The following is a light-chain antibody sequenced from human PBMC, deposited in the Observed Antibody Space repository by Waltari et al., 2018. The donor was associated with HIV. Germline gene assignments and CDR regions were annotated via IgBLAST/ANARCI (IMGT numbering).Light chain of an antibody. CDR3: SSYTTSGSVL. CDR2: EDT. J-gene: IGLJ2*01. V-gene: IGLV2-14*03. Sequence: QSALRPPAPVSGSPAHSLPFSCTDPPITSNSFSCYQQHPGKAPKLMIFEDTSRPSGVSNRFSGSKSGNTASLTISGLQVEDEADYYCSSYTTSGSVLFGGGTNLTVL. CDR1: PITSNS.